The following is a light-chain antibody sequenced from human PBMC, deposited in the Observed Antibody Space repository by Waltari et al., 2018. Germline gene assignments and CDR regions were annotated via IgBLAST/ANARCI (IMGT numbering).Light chain of an antibody. CDR1: QSVSSN. J-gene: IGKJ4*01. CDR3: QHRHNWPLA. V-gene: IGKV3-11*01. Sequence: EIVLTPSPATLFLSPGERATLSCRASQSVSSNLAWYQQKPGQAPRLLVYDASNRATGVPARFSGSGSGTDFTLIISSLEPEDFAVYYCQHRHNWPLAFGGGTKVEIK. CDR2: DAS.